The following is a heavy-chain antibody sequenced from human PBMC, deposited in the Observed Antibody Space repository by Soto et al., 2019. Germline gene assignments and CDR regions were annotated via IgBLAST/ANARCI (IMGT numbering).Heavy chain of an antibody. J-gene: IGHJ6*02. Sequence: GGSLRLSCAASGFTVSSNYMSWVRQAPGKGLEWVSVIYSGGSTYYADSVKGRFTISRDNSKNTLYLQMNSLRAEDTAVYYCPRDNTRKGYYYGMDVWGQGTTVTVSS. CDR1: GFTVSSNY. CDR2: IYSGGST. CDR3: PRDNTRKGYYYGMDV. V-gene: IGHV3-53*01.